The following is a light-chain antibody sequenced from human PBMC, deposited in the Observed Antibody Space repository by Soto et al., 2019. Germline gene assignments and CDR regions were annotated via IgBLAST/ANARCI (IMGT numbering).Light chain of an antibody. V-gene: IGKV3-15*01. J-gene: IGKJ1*01. CDR3: QQYNDWPPWT. CDR1: QSVNSK. Sequence: EIVMTQSPATLSVSPGERATLSCRVSQSVNSKLAWYQQKPGQAPRLLIYGASTRATGIPARFSGSGSGTEFILSISSLQSEDFAVYYCQQYNDWPPWTFGQGTKVEIK. CDR2: GAS.